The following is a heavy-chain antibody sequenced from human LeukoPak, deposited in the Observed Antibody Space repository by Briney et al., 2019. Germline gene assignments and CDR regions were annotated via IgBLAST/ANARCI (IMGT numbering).Heavy chain of an antibody. V-gene: IGHV4-30-4*01. CDR2: MYYSGST. CDR1: GFTFNDYY. D-gene: IGHD3-22*01. J-gene: IGHJ5*02. CDR3: ARPYYYDSRIDP. Sequence: LRLSCAASGFTFNDYYMSWIRQPPGKGLEWIAYMYYSGSTYYNPSLKSRVTMSADTSKNQLSLKLSSVTAADTAVYYCARPYYYDSRIDPWGQGILVTVSS.